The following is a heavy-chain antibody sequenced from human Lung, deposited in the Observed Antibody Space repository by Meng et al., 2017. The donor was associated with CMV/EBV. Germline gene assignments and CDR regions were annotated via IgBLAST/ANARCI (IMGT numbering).Heavy chain of an antibody. CDR1: GFTVSSYS. V-gene: IGHV3-21*01. Sequence: ESXKISXAASGFTVSSYSINWVRQAPGKGLEWVSSISTGSSYMFYADSVKGRFTISSDNAKNAVYLQMNSLRVEDTAVYYCARVSGNSRYFDYGGQGTXVTVSS. D-gene: IGHD3-10*01. CDR3: ARVSGNSRYFDY. J-gene: IGHJ4*02. CDR2: ISTGSSYM.